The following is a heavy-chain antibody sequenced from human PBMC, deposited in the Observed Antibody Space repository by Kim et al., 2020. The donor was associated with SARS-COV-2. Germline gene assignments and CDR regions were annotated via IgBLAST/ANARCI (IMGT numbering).Heavy chain of an antibody. Sequence: SETLSLTCTVSGGSVSSGSYYWSWIRQPPGKGLEWIGYIYYSGSTNYNPSLKSRVTISVDTSKNQFSLKLSSVTAADTAVYYCARDWGSYYKRAFDIWGQGTMVTVSS. CDR3: ARDWGSYYKRAFDI. J-gene: IGHJ3*02. V-gene: IGHV4-61*01. CDR2: IYYSGST. D-gene: IGHD1-26*01. CDR1: GGSVSSGSYY.